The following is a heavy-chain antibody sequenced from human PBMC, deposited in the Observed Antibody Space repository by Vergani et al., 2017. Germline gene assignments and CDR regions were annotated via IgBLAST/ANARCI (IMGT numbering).Heavy chain of an antibody. D-gene: IGHD3-10*01. V-gene: IGHV3-23*01. Sequence: EVQLLESGGGLVQPGGSLRLSCAASGFTFSSYAMSWVRQAHGKGLEWVSAISGSGGSTYYADSVKGRFTISRDNSKNTLYLQMNSLRAEDTAVYDCATVVSTMGRGVMVGRRSTVRAVDIWGQGTMVTVSS. CDR2: ISGSGGST. CDR1: GFTFSSYA. J-gene: IGHJ3*02. CDR3: ATVVSTMGRGVMVGRRSTVRAVDI.